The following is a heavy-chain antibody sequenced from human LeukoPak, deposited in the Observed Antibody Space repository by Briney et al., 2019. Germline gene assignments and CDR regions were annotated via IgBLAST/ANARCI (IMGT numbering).Heavy chain of an antibody. CDR3: ARAKAAAGVFDY. J-gene: IGHJ4*02. D-gene: IGHD6-13*01. CDR1: GFTFSSYS. Sequence: GGSLRLSCAASGFTFSSYSMNWVRQAPGKGLEWVSSISSSSSYIYYADSVKGRFTISRDNAKNSLYLQMNSLRAEDTAVYYCARAKAAAGVFDYWGQGTLVTASS. V-gene: IGHV3-21*01. CDR2: ISSSSSYI.